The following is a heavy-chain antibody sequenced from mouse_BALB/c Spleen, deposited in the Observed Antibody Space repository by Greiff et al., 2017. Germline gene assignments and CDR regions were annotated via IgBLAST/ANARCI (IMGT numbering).Heavy chain of an antibody. Sequence: VQLKESGAELVRSGASVKLSCTASGFNIKDYYMHWVKQRPEQGLEWIGWIDPENGDTEYAPKFQGKATMTADTSSNTAYLQLSSLTSEDTAVYYCNGGNYEYGWGQGTTLTVSS. CDR3: NGGNYEYG. CDR2: IDPENGDT. V-gene: IGHV14-4*02. CDR1: GFNIKDYY. J-gene: IGHJ2*01. D-gene: IGHD2-4*01.